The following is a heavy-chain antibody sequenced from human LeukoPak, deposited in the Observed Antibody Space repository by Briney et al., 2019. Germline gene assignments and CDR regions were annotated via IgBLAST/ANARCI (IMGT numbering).Heavy chain of an antibody. CDR2: IYSTGTT. D-gene: IGHD2/OR15-2a*01. J-gene: IGHJ4*02. V-gene: IGHV3-66*01. Sequence: PGGSLRLSCAASGFTVSSHYVSWVRQAPGKGLEWVSIIYSTGTTYYADSVKGRFTISRDNSKNTLYLQMNSLRAEDTAIYYCARVLLGFDYWGQGTLVTVSS. CDR3: ARVLLGFDY. CDR1: GFTVSSHY.